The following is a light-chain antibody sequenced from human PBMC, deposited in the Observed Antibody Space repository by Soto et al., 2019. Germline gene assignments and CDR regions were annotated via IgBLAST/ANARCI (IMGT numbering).Light chain of an antibody. V-gene: IGKV3-11*01. J-gene: IGKJ4*01. CDR1: QSISSP. CDR3: QQRINWPLT. Sequence: EIVLTQSPATLSLSPGERATLSCMASQSISSPLAWYQQKPGQAPRLLIYGASNRATGIPARFSGSGSGTDFTLTISSLEPEDFAVYYFQQRINWPLTFGGGTKVEVK. CDR2: GAS.